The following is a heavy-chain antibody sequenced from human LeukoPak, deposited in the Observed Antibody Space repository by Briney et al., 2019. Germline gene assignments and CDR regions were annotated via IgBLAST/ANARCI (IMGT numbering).Heavy chain of an antibody. CDR3: ARDLRGSGSSDY. J-gene: IGHJ4*02. CDR2: ISSSSSYI. D-gene: IGHD3-10*01. CDR1: GFTFSSYS. Sequence: GGSLRLSCAASGFTFSSYSMNWVRQAPGKGLEWVSSISSSSSYIYYADSVKGRFTISRDNAKNSLYLQMNSLRAKDTAVYYCARDLRGSGSSDYWGQGTLVTVSS. V-gene: IGHV3-21*01.